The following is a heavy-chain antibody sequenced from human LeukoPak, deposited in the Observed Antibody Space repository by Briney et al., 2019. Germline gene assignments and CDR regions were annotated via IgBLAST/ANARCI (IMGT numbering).Heavy chain of an antibody. J-gene: IGHJ3*02. CDR1: GGSFSGYY. CDR2: INHSGST. CDR3: ARSGSYYARGDAFDI. D-gene: IGHD1-26*01. V-gene: IGHV4-34*01. Sequence: PSETLSLTCAVYGGSFSGYYWSWIRQPPGKGLEWIGEINHSGSTNYNPSLKSRVTISVDTSKNQFSLKLSSVTAADTAVYYCARSGSYYARGDAFDIWGQGTMVTVSS.